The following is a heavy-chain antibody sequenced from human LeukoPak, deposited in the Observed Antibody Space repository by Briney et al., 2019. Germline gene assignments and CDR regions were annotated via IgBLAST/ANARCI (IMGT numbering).Heavy chain of an antibody. CDR3: ARGLRYFDWLPPYYYYYMDV. V-gene: IGHV1-8*01. CDR1: GYTFTSYD. D-gene: IGHD3-9*01. Sequence: ASVKVSCKASGYTFTSYDINWVRQATGQGLEWMGWMNPNSGNTGYAQKFQGRVTMTRNTSISTAYMELSSLRSEDTAVYYCARGLRYFDWLPPYYYYYMDVWGKGTTVTVSS. J-gene: IGHJ6*03. CDR2: MNPNSGNT.